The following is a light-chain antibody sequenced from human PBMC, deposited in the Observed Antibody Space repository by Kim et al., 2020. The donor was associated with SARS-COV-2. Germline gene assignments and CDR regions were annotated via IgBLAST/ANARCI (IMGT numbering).Light chain of an antibody. CDR2: GAS. V-gene: IGKV3-20*01. CDR3: QQYGSSPRT. Sequence: EIVLTQSPGTLSLSPGEGATLSCRASQSVSNYLAWYQHKPGQAPRLLIYGASSRATGSPDRFSGSGSGTDFTLTISRLEPEDFAVYYCQQYGSSPRTFGQGTKVDIK. CDR1: QSVSNY. J-gene: IGKJ1*01.